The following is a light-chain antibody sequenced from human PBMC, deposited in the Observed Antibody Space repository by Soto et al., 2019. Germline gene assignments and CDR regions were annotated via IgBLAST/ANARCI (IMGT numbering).Light chain of an antibody. CDR1: QSVSSY. V-gene: IGKV3-11*01. J-gene: IGKJ4*01. CDR2: DAS. Sequence: EIVLTQSPATLSLSPGERATLSCRASQSVSSYLAWYQQKPDQAPRLLIYDASNRATGIRARFSGSGSGTDFTLTISSLEPEDFAVYYCQQRSNWPPGLTFGGGTKVEIK. CDR3: QQRSNWPPGLT.